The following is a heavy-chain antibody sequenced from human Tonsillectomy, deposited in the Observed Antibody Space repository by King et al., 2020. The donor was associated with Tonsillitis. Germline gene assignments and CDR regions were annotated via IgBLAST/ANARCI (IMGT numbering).Heavy chain of an antibody. V-gene: IGHV3-30-3*01. CDR3: ARDLRSDLYGMDV. Sequence: VQLVESGGGVVQPGRSLRLSCAASGFTFSSYAMHWVRQAPGKGLEWVAVISYDGSNKYYADSVKGRLTISRDNSKNTLYLQMNSLRAEDTAVYYCARDLRSDLYGMDVWGQGTTVTVSS. CDR1: GFTFSSYA. CDR2: ISYDGSNK. D-gene: IGHD3-3*01. J-gene: IGHJ6*02.